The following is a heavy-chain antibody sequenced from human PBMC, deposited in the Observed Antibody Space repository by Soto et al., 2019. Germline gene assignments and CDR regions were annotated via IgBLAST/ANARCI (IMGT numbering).Heavy chain of an antibody. CDR3: ARHGWLRSRQFDP. Sequence: ASETLSLTCTVSGGSISSSSYYWGWIRQPPGKGLEWIGSIYYSGSTYYNPSLKSRVTISVDTSKNQFSLKLSSVTAADTAVYYCARHGWLRSRQFDPWGQGTLVTVSS. CDR1: GGSISSSSYY. D-gene: IGHD5-12*01. CDR2: IYYSGST. V-gene: IGHV4-39*01. J-gene: IGHJ5*02.